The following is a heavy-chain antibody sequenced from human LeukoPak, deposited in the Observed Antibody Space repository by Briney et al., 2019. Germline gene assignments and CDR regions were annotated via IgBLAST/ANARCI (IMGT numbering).Heavy chain of an antibody. CDR3: ARVESTRAIDY. V-gene: IGHV4-59*01. D-gene: IGHD2-2*01. Sequence: SETLSLTCAVSGGSISGYYWNWIRQPPEKGLEWIAYIYYGGSTNYNPSLKSRVTISVDASKNQVSLKLSSVTAADTAVYYCARVESTRAIDYWGQGTLVTVSS. CDR2: IYYGGST. J-gene: IGHJ4*02. CDR1: GGSISGYY.